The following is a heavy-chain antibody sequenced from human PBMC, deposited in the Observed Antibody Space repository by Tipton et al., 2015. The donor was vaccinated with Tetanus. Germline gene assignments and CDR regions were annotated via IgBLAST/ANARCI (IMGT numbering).Heavy chain of an antibody. D-gene: IGHD3-10*01. J-gene: IGHJ3*02. Sequence: PGLVKPSETLSLTCAVYGASFSDYYWSWIRQAPGKGLEWIGYINSGSTHYNPSLKSRVTISVDTSKNQFSLKLTSVTTADTAVYFCARDELFFSGGEDHAAFDIWGQGTLVTVSS. CDR3: ARDELFFSGGEDHAAFDI. CDR1: GASFSDYY. CDR2: INSGST. V-gene: IGHV4-59*01.